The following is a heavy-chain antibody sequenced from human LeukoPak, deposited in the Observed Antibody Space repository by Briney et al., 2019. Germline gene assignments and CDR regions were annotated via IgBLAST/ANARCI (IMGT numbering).Heavy chain of an antibody. CDR1: GFTFSSYA. CDR2: ISSRGTIT. Sequence: SGGSLRLSCAASGFTFSSYAMSWVRQAPGKGLEWVSHISSRGTITYYADSVKGRFTISRDNAKNSLCLQMNSLRAEDTAVYYCARTAYYYDSSGYDDAFDIWGQGTMVTVSS. V-gene: IGHV3-48*04. J-gene: IGHJ3*02. D-gene: IGHD3-22*01. CDR3: ARTAYYYDSSGYDDAFDI.